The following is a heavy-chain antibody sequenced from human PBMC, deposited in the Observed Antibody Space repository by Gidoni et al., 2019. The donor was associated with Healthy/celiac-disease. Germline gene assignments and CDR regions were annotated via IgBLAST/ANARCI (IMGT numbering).Heavy chain of an antibody. J-gene: IGHJ6*02. Sequence: QVQLVQSGAEVKKPGASVKVSCKASGYTFTGYYMPWVRQAPGQGLEWMGWINPNSGGTNYAQKFQGRVTMTRDTSISTAYMELSRLRSDDTAVYYCARDYGLMAAAGHYYYYGMDVWGQGTTVTVSS. D-gene: IGHD6-13*01. CDR3: ARDYGLMAAAGHYYYYGMDV. CDR1: GYTFTGYY. CDR2: INPNSGGT. V-gene: IGHV1-2*02.